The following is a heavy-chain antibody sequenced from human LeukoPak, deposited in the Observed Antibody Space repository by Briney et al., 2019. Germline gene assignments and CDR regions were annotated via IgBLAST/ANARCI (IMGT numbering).Heavy chain of an antibody. CDR3: ARVPTNYYDSSAYTFDY. CDR2: ISSSSSYI. CDR1: GFTFSSYG. Sequence: PGRSLRLSCAASGFTFSSYGMHWVRQAPGKGLEWVSSISSSSSYIYYADSVKGRFTVSRDNAKNSLYLQMNSLRAEDTAVYYCARVPTNYYDSSAYTFDYWGQGTLVTVSS. V-gene: IGHV3-21*01. D-gene: IGHD3-22*01. J-gene: IGHJ4*02.